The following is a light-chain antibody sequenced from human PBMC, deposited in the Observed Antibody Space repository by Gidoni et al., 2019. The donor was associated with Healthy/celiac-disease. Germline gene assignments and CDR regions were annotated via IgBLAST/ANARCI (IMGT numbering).Light chain of an antibody. V-gene: IGKV3-11*01. CDR3: QQRSNWPT. CDR2: DAS. Sequence: EIVLTQSPATLSLSPGERATLSCRASQSVSSYLAWYQQKPGQAPRLLIYDASNRATCIPAMFSGSGSGTDFTLTISSLEPEDFAVYYCQQRSNWPTFGGGTKVEIK. J-gene: IGKJ4*01. CDR1: QSVSSY.